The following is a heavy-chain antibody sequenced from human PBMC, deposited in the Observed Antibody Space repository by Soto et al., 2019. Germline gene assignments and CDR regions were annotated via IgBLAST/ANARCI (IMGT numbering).Heavy chain of an antibody. D-gene: IGHD2-2*02. CDR3: TTEGVPAAIDYYYGMDV. J-gene: IGHJ6*02. Sequence: GSLRLSCAASGFTFSNAWMSWVRQAPGKGLEWVGRIKSKTDGGTTDYAAPVKGRFTISRDDSKNTLYLQMNSLKTEDTAVYHCTTEGVPAAIDYYYGMDVWGQGTTVTVSS. V-gene: IGHV3-15*01. CDR1: GFTFSNAW. CDR2: IKSKTDGGTT.